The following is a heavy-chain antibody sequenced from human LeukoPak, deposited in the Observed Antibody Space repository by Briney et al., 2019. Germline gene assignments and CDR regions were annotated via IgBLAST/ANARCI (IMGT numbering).Heavy chain of an antibody. CDR2: ISAYNGNT. Sequence: ASVKVSCKASGYTFTSYGISWVRQAPGQGLEWMGWISAYNGNTNYAQKLQGRVTMTTDTSTSTAYMELRSLRSDDTAVYYCARLVVAAPYYYYYGMDVWGQGTTVTVSS. V-gene: IGHV1-18*01. D-gene: IGHD2-15*01. CDR3: ARLVVAAPYYYYYGMDV. CDR1: GYTFTSYG. J-gene: IGHJ6*02.